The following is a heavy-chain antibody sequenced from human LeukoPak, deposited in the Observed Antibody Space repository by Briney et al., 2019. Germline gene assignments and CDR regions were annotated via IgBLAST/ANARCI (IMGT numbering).Heavy chain of an antibody. CDR2: ISGSGGST. CDR1: GFTFSSYG. CDR3: AKDQQGGAGSGRFDY. Sequence: AGGSLRLSCAASGFTFSSYGMSWVRQAPGKGLEWVSAISGSGGSTYYADSVKGRFTISRDISKNTFYLQMSSLTADDAALYYCAKDQQGGAGSGRFDYWGQGTLVTVSS. J-gene: IGHJ4*02. D-gene: IGHD3-10*01. V-gene: IGHV3-23*01.